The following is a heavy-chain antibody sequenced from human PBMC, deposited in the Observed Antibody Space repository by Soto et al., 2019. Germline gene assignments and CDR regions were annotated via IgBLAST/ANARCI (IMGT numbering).Heavy chain of an antibody. CDR1: GGSISGSSYY. CDR3: ARHGGGVDTAMETNWFDP. CDR2: IYYSGST. D-gene: IGHD5-18*01. J-gene: IGHJ5*02. Sequence: QLQLQESGPGLVKPSETLSLTCTVSGGSISGSSYYWGWIRQPPGKGLEWIGSIYYSGSTYYNPSLKTRVPITLDTSKNQFSLTLSFATAADTAVYSCARHGGGVDTAMETNWFDPWGQGTLVTVSS. V-gene: IGHV4-39*01.